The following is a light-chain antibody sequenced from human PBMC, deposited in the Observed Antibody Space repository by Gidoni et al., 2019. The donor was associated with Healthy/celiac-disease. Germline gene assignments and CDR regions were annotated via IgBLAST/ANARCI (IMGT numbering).Light chain of an antibody. CDR3: QKYYSTPS. CDR1: QRVLYSSNNKNY. Sequence: DIVMTQSPDSLAVSLGERATINCKSSQRVLYSSNNKNYLAWYQQKPGQPHKLLIYWASTRESGVPDRFRGSGSGTDFTLTISNLQAEDVAVYYCQKYYSTPSFGQGTKLEIK. V-gene: IGKV4-1*01. J-gene: IGKJ2*01. CDR2: WAS.